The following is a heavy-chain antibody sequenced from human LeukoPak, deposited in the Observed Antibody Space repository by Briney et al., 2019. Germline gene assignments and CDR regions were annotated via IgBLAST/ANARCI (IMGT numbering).Heavy chain of an antibody. Sequence: PGGSLRLSCAASGFTFSSYWMSWVRQAPGEGLEWVANIKQDGSEKYYVDSVKGRFTISRDNARNSLYLQMNSLRAEDTAVYYCARGSYSSSSPVAYWGQGTLVTVSS. CDR3: ARGSYSSSSPVAY. CDR2: IKQDGSEK. CDR1: GFTFSSYW. J-gene: IGHJ4*02. D-gene: IGHD6-13*01. V-gene: IGHV3-7*01.